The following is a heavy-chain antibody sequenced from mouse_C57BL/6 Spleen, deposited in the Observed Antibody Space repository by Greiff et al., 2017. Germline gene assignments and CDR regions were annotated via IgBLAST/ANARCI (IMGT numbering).Heavy chain of an antibody. D-gene: IGHD2-3*01. Sequence: QVQLQQPGTELVKPGASVKLSCKASGYTFTSYWMQWVKQRPGKGLEWIGNINPSNGGTNYNEKFKSKATLTVDKSSSTAYMQLSSLSSEDSAVYYCARGRVYDLLFDYWGQGTTLTVSS. V-gene: IGHV1-53*01. CDR2: INPSNGGT. J-gene: IGHJ2*01. CDR3: ARGRVYDLLFDY. CDR1: GYTFTSYW.